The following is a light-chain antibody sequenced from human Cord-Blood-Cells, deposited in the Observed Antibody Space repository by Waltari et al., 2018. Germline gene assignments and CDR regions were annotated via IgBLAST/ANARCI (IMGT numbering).Light chain of an antibody. CDR3: QQYGSSVFT. CDR2: GAS. CDR1: QSVSSCY. Sequence: EIVLTQSPGTLSLSPGEQATLSCRASQSVSSCYLAWYQQKPGQAPRLLIYGASSRATGIPDRFSGSGSGTVFTLTISRLEPEDFAVYYCQQYGSSVFTFGPGTKVDIK. J-gene: IGKJ3*01. V-gene: IGKV3-20*01.